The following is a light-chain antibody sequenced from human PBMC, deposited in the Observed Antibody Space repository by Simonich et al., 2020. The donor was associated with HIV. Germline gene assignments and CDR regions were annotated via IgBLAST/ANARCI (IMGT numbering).Light chain of an antibody. J-gene: IGKJ2*01. CDR2: WAS. CDR1: QRVLYSPNNKNY. CDR3: QQYYSTPDT. V-gene: IGKV4-1*01. Sequence: DIVMTQSPDSLAVSLGERATINCKSSQRVLYSPNNKNYLAWYQQKPVQPPKLLIYWASTRESGVPDRFSGSGSATDFTLTISSLQAEDVAVYYCQQYYSTPDTFGQGTKLEIK.